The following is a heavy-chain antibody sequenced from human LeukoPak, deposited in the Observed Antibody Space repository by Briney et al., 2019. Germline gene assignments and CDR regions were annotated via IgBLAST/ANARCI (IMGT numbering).Heavy chain of an antibody. CDR3: ARDNSSGPLYYYYMDV. J-gene: IGHJ6*03. CDR2: IIPIFGTA. CDR1: GGTFSSYA. Sequence: SVKVSCKASGGTFSSYAISWVRQAPGQGLEWMGRIIPIFGTANYAQKFQGRVTITTDESTSTAYMELSSLRSEDTAVYYCARDNSSGPLYYYYMDVWGKGTTVTVSS. D-gene: IGHD3-10*01. V-gene: IGHV1-69*05.